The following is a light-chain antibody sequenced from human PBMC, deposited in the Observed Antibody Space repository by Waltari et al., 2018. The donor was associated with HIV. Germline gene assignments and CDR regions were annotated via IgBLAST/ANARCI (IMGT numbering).Light chain of an antibody. J-gene: IGLJ3*02. CDR3: AAWDASLSAWV. V-gene: IGLV1-51*01. CDR1: SSNIGNNY. Sequence: QSVLTQPPSVSAAPGQKVTISCSGSSSNIGNNYVSWYQQLPGTAPKLLIYDNNKRPSGIPDRFSGSKSGTSASLAISGLRSEDEADYYCAAWDASLSAWVFGGGTKLIVL. CDR2: DNN.